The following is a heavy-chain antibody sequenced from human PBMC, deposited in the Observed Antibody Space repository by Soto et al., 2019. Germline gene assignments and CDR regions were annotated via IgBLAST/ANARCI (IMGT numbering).Heavy chain of an antibody. CDR1: GFTFSSYA. D-gene: IGHD3-3*01. CDR3: AKEARFLEWLPGPYYYYYGMDV. CDR2: ISGSGGST. J-gene: IGHJ6*02. V-gene: IGHV3-23*01. Sequence: GGSLRLSCAASGFTFSSYAMSWVRQAPGKGLEWVSAISGSGGSTYYADSVKGRFTISRDNSKNTLYLQMNSLRAEDTAVYYCAKEARFLEWLPGPYYYYYGMDVWGQGTTVTVSS.